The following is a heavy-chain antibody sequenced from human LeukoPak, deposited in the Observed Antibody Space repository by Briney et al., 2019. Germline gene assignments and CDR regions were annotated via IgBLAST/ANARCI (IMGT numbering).Heavy chain of an antibody. CDR2: IYYSGST. CDR1: GGSISGSSYY. D-gene: IGHD6-13*01. J-gene: IGHJ5*02. CDR3: AGAGIAAADNYWFDP. Sequence: SETLSLTCTVSGGSISGSSYYWGWIRQPPGKGLEWIGSIYYSGSTYYNPSLKSRVTISVDTSKNQFSLKLSSVTAADTAVYYCAGAGIAAADNYWFDPWGQGTLVTVSS. V-gene: IGHV4-39*01.